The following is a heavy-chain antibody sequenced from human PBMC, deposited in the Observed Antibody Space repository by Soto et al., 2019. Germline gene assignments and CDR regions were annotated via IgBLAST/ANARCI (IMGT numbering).Heavy chain of an antibody. Sequence: ASVKVSCKASGYTFTSYSMHWVRQAPGQRLEWLAWINPGNGNTKYSQNFQGRVTITRDTSASTAYMELSSLRSEDAAVYYCARGDPFWHDAFEIWGQGTMVTVSS. J-gene: IGHJ3*02. CDR2: INPGNGNT. V-gene: IGHV1-3*01. CDR3: ARGDPFWHDAFEI. CDR1: GYTFTSYS.